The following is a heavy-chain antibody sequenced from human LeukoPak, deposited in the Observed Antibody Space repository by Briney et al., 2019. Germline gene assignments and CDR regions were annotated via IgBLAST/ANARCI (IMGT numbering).Heavy chain of an antibody. CDR2: IQNDGSDK. CDR3: AREGSLNNKDAFDF. CDR1: GINFRSSG. D-gene: IGHD1/OR15-1a*01. V-gene: IGHV3-30*02. J-gene: IGHJ3*01. Sequence: PGGSLRLSCAASGINFRSSGMHWVRQAPGKGLEWVTFIQNDGSDKYYAASVKGRFTISRENARNSFYLQMNSLRAGDTAVYYCAREGSLNNKDAFDFWGQGTMVTVSS.